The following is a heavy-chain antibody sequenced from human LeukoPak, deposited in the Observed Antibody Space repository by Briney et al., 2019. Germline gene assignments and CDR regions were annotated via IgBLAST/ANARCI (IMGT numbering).Heavy chain of an antibody. J-gene: IGHJ4*02. CDR2: ISTYNGHT. Sequence: GASVKVSCKASGYTFTSYGISWVRQAPGQGLEWMGWISTYNGHTNYARKVQGRVTMTTDTSTSTAYMELRSLRSDDTAVYYCARVDDGSGWYYDYWGQGTLVTVSS. D-gene: IGHD6-19*01. V-gene: IGHV1-18*01. CDR1: GYTFTSYG. CDR3: ARVDDGSGWYYDY.